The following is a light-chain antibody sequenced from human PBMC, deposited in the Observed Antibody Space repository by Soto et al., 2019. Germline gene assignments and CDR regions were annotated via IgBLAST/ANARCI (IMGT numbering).Light chain of an antibody. CDR1: QSVSSY. J-gene: IGKJ5*01. Sequence: EIVLTQSPVTLSLSPGERATLSCRASQSVSSYLAWYQQKPGQAPRLLIYDASNRATGIPDRFSGSGSGTDFTLTFSSLEPEDFAVYYCQQYSNWPITFGQGTRLEMK. V-gene: IGKV3-11*01. CDR3: QQYSNWPIT. CDR2: DAS.